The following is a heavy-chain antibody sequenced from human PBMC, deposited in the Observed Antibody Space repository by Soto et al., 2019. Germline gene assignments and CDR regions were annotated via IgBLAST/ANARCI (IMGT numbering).Heavy chain of an antibody. D-gene: IGHD3-22*01. J-gene: IGHJ4*02. CDR3: ARIGDYYQAFDY. CDR1: GSPISDNY. V-gene: IGHV4-59*08. Sequence: QVQLKESGPGLVKTSETLSVTCTVSGSPISDNYWSWVRQAPGQGLEWVGYIYYTGTTTYNPSVKSRVTISRDTSKSQFSLILRSVTAADTAVYSCARIGDYYQAFDYWGQGTLVTVSS. CDR2: IYYTGTT.